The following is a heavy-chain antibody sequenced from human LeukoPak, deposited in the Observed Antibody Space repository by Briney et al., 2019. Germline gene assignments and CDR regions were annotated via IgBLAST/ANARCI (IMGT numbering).Heavy chain of an antibody. CDR2: ISGSGGST. CDR3: TKDREVTYYDFWSGYYVFDY. CDR1: GFTFSSYA. D-gene: IGHD3-3*01. V-gene: IGHV3-23*01. J-gene: IGHJ4*02. Sequence: GGSLRLSCAASGFTFSSYAMSWVRQAPGKGLEWVSAISGSGGSTYYADSVKGRYTISRDNSKNTLYLQMNSLRAEDTAVYYCTKDREVTYYDFWSGYYVFDYWGQGTLVTVSS.